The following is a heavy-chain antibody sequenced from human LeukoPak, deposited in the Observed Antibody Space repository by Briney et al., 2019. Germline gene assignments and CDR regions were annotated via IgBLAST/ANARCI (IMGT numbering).Heavy chain of an antibody. CDR1: GASHSSYY. J-gene: IGHJ4*02. CDR2: IYYSGST. V-gene: IGHV4-59*08. CDR3: ARSPSTGPDY. Sequence: SETLSLPCTVSGASHSSYYWSWIRQPPGKGLEWIGYIYYSGSTNYNPSPKSRVTMSVDTSKNQFSLNLSSVTAADTAVYYCARSPSTGPDYWGQGTLVTVSS. D-gene: IGHD1-1*01.